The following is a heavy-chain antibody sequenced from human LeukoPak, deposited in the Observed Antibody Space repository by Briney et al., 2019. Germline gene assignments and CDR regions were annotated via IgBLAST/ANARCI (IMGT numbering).Heavy chain of an antibody. V-gene: IGHV1-24*01. D-gene: IGHD1-26*01. J-gene: IGHJ5*02. CDR2: FDPDDGET. CDR1: GCMLTEVS. CDR3: AAERELTS. Sequence: GASVKVSCKVPGCMLTEVSIHWVRQAPGKGLEGMGSFDPDDGETIYAQKFQGRLSMTEDTSAATAYMELSSLRSEDTAVYFCAAERELTSWGQGTLVTVSS.